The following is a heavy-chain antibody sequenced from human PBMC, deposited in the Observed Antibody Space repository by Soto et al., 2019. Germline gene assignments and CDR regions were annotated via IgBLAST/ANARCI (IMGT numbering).Heavy chain of an antibody. D-gene: IGHD3-10*01. CDR1: GFTVSSNY. V-gene: IGHV3-66*01. Sequence: GGSLRLSCAASGFTVSSNYMSWVRQAPGKGLEWVSVIYSGGCTYYADSVKGRFTISRDNSKNTLYLQMNSLRAEDTAVYYCARSHFMASWFDPWGQGTLVTVSS. CDR2: IYSGGCT. J-gene: IGHJ5*02. CDR3: ARSHFMASWFDP.